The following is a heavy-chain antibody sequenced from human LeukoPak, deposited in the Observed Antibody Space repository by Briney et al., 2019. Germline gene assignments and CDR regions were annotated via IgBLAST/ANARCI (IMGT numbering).Heavy chain of an antibody. Sequence: TGGSLRLSCAASGFTVSSNYMSWVRQAPGKGLEWVSVIYSGGSTYYADSVKGRFTISRDNSKNTQYLQMNSLRAEDTAVYYCARVPAVTTDYYFDYWGQGTLVTVSS. CDR2: IYSGGST. D-gene: IGHD4-17*01. J-gene: IGHJ4*02. V-gene: IGHV3-53*01. CDR3: ARVPAVTTDYYFDY. CDR1: GFTVSSNY.